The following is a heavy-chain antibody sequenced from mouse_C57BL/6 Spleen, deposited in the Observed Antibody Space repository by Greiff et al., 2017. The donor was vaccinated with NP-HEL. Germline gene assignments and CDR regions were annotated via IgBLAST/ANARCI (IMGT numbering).Heavy chain of an antibody. CDR1: GYTFTDYN. J-gene: IGHJ3*01. D-gene: IGHD1-2*01. V-gene: IGHV1-22*01. Sequence: VQLKQSGPELVKPGASVKMSCKASGYTFTDYNMHWVKQSHGKSLEWIGYINPNNGGTSYNQKFKGKATLTVNKSSSTAYMELRSLTSEDSAVYYCARTGLRLSWFAYWGQGTLVTVSA. CDR2: INPNNGGT. CDR3: ARTGLRLSWFAY.